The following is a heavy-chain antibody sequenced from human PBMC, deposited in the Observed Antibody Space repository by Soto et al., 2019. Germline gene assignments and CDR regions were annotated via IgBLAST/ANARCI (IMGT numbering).Heavy chain of an antibody. D-gene: IGHD3-22*01. CDR3: ASLHYYDSSGYIKDY. Sequence: GRSLRLSCAASGFTVSSNYMSWVRQAPGKGLEWVSVIYSGGSTYYADSVKGRFTISRDNSKNTLYLQMNSLRAEDTAVYYCASLHYYDSSGYIKDYWGQGTLVTVSS. V-gene: IGHV3-66*01. CDR1: GFTVSSNY. CDR2: IYSGGST. J-gene: IGHJ4*02.